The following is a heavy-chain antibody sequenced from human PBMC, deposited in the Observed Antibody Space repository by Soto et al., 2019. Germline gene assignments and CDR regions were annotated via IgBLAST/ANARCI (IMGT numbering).Heavy chain of an antibody. Sequence: PGESLKISCKGSGYSFTSYWISWVRQMPGKGLEWMGRIDPSDSYTNYSPSFQGHVTISADKPISTAYLQWSSLKASDTAMYYCARHKIFANWFDPWGQGTLVTVSS. J-gene: IGHJ5*02. CDR2: IDPSDSYT. V-gene: IGHV5-10-1*01. CDR1: GYSFTSYW. CDR3: ARHKIFANWFDP. D-gene: IGHD3-3*01.